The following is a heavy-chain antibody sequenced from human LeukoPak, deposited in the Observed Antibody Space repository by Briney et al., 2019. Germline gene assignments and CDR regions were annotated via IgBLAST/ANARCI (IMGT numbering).Heavy chain of an antibody. CDR2: INHSGST. CDR1: GGSLRSHY. V-gene: IGHV4-34*01. Sequence: PSETLSLTCTVSGGSLRSHYWSWIRQPPGKGLEWIGEINHSGSTNYNPSLKSRVTISVDTSKNQFSLKLSSVTAADTAVYYCASLPQRDYVWGSYRKGGYFDYWGQGTLVTVSS. CDR3: ASLPQRDYVWGSYRKGGYFDY. J-gene: IGHJ4*02. D-gene: IGHD3-16*02.